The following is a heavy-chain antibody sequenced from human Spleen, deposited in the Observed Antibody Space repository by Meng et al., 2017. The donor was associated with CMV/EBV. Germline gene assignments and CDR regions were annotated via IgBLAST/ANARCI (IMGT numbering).Heavy chain of an antibody. CDR2: IKPDGSET. V-gene: IGHV3-7*01. CDR3: ARWGGYHLDY. Sequence: GESLKISCAASGFTFSTYWMSWVRQAPGKGLEWVTNIKPDGSETYYVDSVKGRVTISRDNARNSLYLQMNSLRAEDTAVYYCARWGGYHLDYWGQGTLV. CDR1: GFTFSTYW. D-gene: IGHD3-16*02. J-gene: IGHJ4*02.